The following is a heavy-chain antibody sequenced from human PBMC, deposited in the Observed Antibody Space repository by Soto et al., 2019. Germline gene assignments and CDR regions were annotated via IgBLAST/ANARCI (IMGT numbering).Heavy chain of an antibody. CDR3: ARESIVVPAAVAFDC. J-gene: IGHJ4*02. CDR2: ISSSGNTI. D-gene: IGHD2-2*01. CDR1: GFTFSDYY. V-gene: IGHV3-11*01. Sequence: QVQLVESGGGLVKPGGSLRLSCEASGFTFSDYYMTWIRQAPGKGLEWVSYISSSGNTIYYADSVKGRFTISRDNAKNSLYLQMHSLRAEDTAVYYCARESIVVPAAVAFDCWCQGTLVTVSS.